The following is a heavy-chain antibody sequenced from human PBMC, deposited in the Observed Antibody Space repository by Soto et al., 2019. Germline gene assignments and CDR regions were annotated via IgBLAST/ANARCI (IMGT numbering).Heavy chain of an antibody. Sequence: GGSLRLSCVGSGFTFSTYWMSWVRLAPGTGLEWVATIKQDGSDTYYVDSAKGRFTVSRDNGKNSLDLQMNSLRGEDTAVYYCVREISISTGERRLDSWGKGTLVTVSS. D-gene: IGHD1-1*01. J-gene: IGHJ4*02. CDR3: VREISISTGERRLDS. CDR2: IKQDGSDT. CDR1: GFTFSTYW. V-gene: IGHV3-7*01.